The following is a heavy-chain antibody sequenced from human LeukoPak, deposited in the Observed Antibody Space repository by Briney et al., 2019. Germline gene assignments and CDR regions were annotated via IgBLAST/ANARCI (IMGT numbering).Heavy chain of an antibody. CDR3: ARVLAAAGTLHFDY. CDR2: ISSRSSYI. V-gene: IGHV3-21*01. D-gene: IGHD6-13*01. CDR1: GFTFSAYS. J-gene: IGHJ4*02. Sequence: GGSLRLSCAASGFTFSAYSMNWVRQAPGKGLEWVSSISSRSSYIYYADSVKGRFTISRDDAKNSLYLQINSLRAEDTAVYYCARVLAAAGTLHFDYWGQGALVTVSS.